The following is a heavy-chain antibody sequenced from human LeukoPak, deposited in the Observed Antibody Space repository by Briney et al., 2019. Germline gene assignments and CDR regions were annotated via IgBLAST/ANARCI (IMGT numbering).Heavy chain of an antibody. CDR2: IIPIFGTA. CDR3: ARGTQVTYYDFWSGYRFDP. D-gene: IGHD3-3*01. Sequence: SVKVSCKASGGTFSSYAISWVRQAPGQGLEWMGGIIPIFGTANYAQKFQGRVTITADESTSTAYMELSSLRSEDTAVYYCARGTQVTYYDFWSGYRFDPWGQGTLVTVSS. J-gene: IGHJ5*02. CDR1: GGTFSSYA. V-gene: IGHV1-69*13.